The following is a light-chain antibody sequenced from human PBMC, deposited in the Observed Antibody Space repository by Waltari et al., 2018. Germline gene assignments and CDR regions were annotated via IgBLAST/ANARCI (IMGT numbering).Light chain of an antibody. V-gene: IGLV2-23*01. CDR2: EAT. CDR3: CSYTGSSTSYG. J-gene: IGLJ1*01. CDR1: STDLASYNL. Sequence: QSALSQPASVSGSPGQSLTITCTGASTDLASYNLVAWYQHHPNRAPKLIIYEATKRASGISHRFSGAKSGATASLRISGLQADDEADYYCCSYTGSSTSYGCGGGTKVTVL.